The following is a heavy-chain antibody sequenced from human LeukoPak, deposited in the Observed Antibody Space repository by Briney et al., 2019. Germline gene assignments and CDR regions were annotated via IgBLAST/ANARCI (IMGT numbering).Heavy chain of an antibody. Sequence: GGSLRLSCAASGFTFGSCGMHWVRQAPDKGLEWVALIWYDGSNKYYTDSVKGRLTISRDNSKNTLYLQMNSLRAEDTAIYYCAREGPRGNSQFDYWGQGTLVTVSS. CDR3: AREGPRGNSQFDY. V-gene: IGHV3-33*01. CDR2: IWYDGSNK. J-gene: IGHJ4*02. D-gene: IGHD2/OR15-2a*01. CDR1: GFTFGSCG.